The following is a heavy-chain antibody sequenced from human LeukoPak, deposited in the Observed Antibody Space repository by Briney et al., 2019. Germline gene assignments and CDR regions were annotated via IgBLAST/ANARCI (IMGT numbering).Heavy chain of an antibody. CDR1: GFTFDDYG. D-gene: IGHD3-22*01. J-gene: IGHJ3*02. CDR3: ARDGYYDSSGYYGPFDI. CDR2: INWNGGST. Sequence: GGSLRLSCAASGFTFDDYGMSWVCQAPGKGLEWVSGINWNGGSTGYADSVKGRFTISRDNAKNSLYLQMNSLRAEDTALYYCARDGYYDSSGYYGPFDIWGQGTMVTVSS. V-gene: IGHV3-20*04.